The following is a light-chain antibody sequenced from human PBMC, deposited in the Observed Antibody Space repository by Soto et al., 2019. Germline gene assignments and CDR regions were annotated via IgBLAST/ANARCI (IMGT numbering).Light chain of an antibody. J-gene: IGKJ3*01. CDR2: DAS. Sequence: EIVLTQSPATLSLSPGERATLSCRASRSVSSYLAWYQHKPGQAPRLLIYDASKRATGIPARFSGSGSGTDFTLTISSLEPEDFAVYYCQYRSNWSFTFGPGTNVNIK. CDR1: RSVSSY. CDR3: QYRSNWSFT. V-gene: IGKV3-11*01.